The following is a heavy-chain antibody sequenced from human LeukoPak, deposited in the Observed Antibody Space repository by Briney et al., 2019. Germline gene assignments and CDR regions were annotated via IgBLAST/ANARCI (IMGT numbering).Heavy chain of an antibody. CDR1: GGSISSSNYY. CDR3: ARHRESITMVRGALIFDFDY. CDR2: IYYSGST. D-gene: IGHD3-10*01. Sequence: SETLSLTCTVSGGSISSSNYYWGWIRQPPGKGLEWIGRIYYSGSTYYNPSLKSRVTISVDTSKSQFSLKLSSVTVADTAVYYCARHRESITMVRGALIFDFDYWGQGTLVTVSS. V-gene: IGHV4-39*01. J-gene: IGHJ4*02.